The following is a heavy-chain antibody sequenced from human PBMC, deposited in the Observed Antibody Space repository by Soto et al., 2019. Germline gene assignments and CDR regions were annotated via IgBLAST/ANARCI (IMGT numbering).Heavy chain of an antibody. D-gene: IGHD5-18*01. V-gene: IGHV3-30*02. J-gene: IGHJ4*02. CDR3: AREDARYGSPLDY. CDR2: IRFDGSDK. CDR1: GFTFNGFG. Sequence: GGSLRLSCAVSGFTFNGFGMHWVRQAPGKGLEWVATIRFDGSDKHYADSVKGRLTVSRDNSKNRLYLQIDSLRAEDTAVYYCAREDARYGSPLDYWGQGTLVTVSS.